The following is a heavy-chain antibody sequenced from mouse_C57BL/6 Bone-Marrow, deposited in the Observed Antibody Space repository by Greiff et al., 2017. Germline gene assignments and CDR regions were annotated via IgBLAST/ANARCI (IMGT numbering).Heavy chain of an antibody. V-gene: IGHV2-5*01. CDR3: ASMIKNPYWYFDV. CDR1: GFSLTSYG. D-gene: IGHD2-4*01. J-gene: IGHJ1*03. CDR2: IWRGGST. Sequence: VHLVESGPGLVQPSQSLSITCTVSGFSLTSYGVHWVRQSPGKGLEWLGVIWRGGSTDYNAAFMSRLSITKDNSKSQVFFKMNSLQADDTAIYYWASMIKNPYWYFDVWGTGTTVTVSS.